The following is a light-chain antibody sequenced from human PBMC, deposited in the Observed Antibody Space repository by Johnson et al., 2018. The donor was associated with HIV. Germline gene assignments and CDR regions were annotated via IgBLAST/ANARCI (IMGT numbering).Light chain of an antibody. J-gene: IGLJ1*01. Sequence: QSVLTQPPSVSAAPGQKVTISCSGNSYDVRNNYVSCHQQFPGTAPKFLFYDNNKRPSGTPDRFSGSKSGTSATLGITGLQTGDEADYYCGTWDSSLRSGFVGTGTKVTVL. CDR2: DNN. CDR3: GTWDSSLRSGF. CDR1: SYDVRNNY. V-gene: IGLV1-51*01.